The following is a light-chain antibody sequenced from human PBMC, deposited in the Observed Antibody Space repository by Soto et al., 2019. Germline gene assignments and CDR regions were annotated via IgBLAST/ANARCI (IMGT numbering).Light chain of an antibody. V-gene: IGLV2-14*01. CDR3: CSYTRGSTLYV. CDR2: DVS. J-gene: IGLJ1*01. Sequence: QSVLTQPASVSGSPGQSITISCTGTSSDVGGYNSVSWYQQHPGKAPKLMIFDVSSRPSGVSNRFSGSKSGNTASLTISGLQAEDEADYYCCSYTRGSTLYVFGTRTKVTVL. CDR1: SSDVGGYNS.